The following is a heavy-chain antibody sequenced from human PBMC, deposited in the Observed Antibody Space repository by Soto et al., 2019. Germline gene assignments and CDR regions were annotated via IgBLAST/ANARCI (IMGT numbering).Heavy chain of an antibody. CDR2: INPNSGGT. CDR1: GYTFTGYY. CDR3: ARANYGSGSYGFDY. J-gene: IGHJ4*02. Sequence: QVQLVQSGAEVKKPGASVKVSCKASGYTFTGYYMHWVRQAPGQGLEWMGWINPNSGGTNYAQKFQGWVTMTRDTSISTAYMELSRLRSDDTVVYYCARANYGSGSYGFDYWGQGTLVTVSS. V-gene: IGHV1-2*04. D-gene: IGHD3-10*01.